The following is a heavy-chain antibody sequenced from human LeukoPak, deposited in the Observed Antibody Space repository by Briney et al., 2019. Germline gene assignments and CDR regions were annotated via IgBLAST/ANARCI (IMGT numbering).Heavy chain of an antibody. CDR3: ARGDWGQQVDY. V-gene: IGHV4-39*07. CDR1: GGSISSSSYY. D-gene: IGHD3-16*01. CDR2: IYYSGST. Sequence: PSETLSLTCTVSGGSISSSSYYWGWIRQPPGKGLEWIGSIYYSGSTYYNPSLKSRVTISVDTSKNQFSLKLSSVTAADTAVYYCARGDWGQQVDYWGQGTLVTVSS. J-gene: IGHJ4*02.